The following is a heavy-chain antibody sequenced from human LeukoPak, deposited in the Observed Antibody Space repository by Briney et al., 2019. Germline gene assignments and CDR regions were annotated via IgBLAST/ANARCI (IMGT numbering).Heavy chain of an antibody. CDR3: ARDPYSGNYGDDYYYYMDV. CDR1: EFTFSTYN. J-gene: IGHJ6*03. D-gene: IGHD1-26*01. V-gene: IGHV3-21*06. Sequence: GGSLRLSCAASEFTFSTYNMNWVRHAPGKGLEWISSITSSSSYIYYADSVKGRFTISRDNAKNSLYLQMNNLSPDDTAVYFCARDPYSGNYGDDYYYYMDVWGKGATVIISS. CDR2: ITSSSSYI.